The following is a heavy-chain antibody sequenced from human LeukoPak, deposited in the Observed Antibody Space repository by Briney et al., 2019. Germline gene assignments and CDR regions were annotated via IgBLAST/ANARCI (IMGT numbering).Heavy chain of an antibody. Sequence: GGSLRLSCAASGFTFSSYAVSWVRQAPGKGLEWVSVIYSGGSTYYADSVKGRFTISRDNSKNTLYLQMNSLRAEDTAVYYCARDAITMVRGVMFYYGMDVWGKGTTVTVSS. CDR1: GFTFSSYA. CDR3: ARDAITMVRGVMFYYGMDV. D-gene: IGHD3-10*01. V-gene: IGHV3-66*01. J-gene: IGHJ6*04. CDR2: IYSGGST.